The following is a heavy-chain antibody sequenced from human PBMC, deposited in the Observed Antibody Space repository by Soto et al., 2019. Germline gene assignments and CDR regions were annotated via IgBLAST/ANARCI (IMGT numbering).Heavy chain of an antibody. D-gene: IGHD3-10*01. Sequence: EVQLVESGGGLVKPGGSLRLSCAASGFTFSNAWMNWVRQAPGKGLEWVGRIKSKTDGGTTDYAAPVKGRFTISRDDSKNTLYQQMNSLKTEYIAVYYCTTDGAITMVLGLAGTGMGMDVWGQGTTVTVSS. J-gene: IGHJ6*02. CDR3: TTDGAITMVLGLAGTGMGMDV. V-gene: IGHV3-15*07. CDR1: GFTFSNAW. CDR2: IKSKTDGGTT.